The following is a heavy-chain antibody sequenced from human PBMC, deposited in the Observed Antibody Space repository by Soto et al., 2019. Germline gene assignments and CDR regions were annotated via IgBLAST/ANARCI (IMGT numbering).Heavy chain of an antibody. V-gene: IGHV2-5*02. J-gene: IGHJ3*02. CDR2: IYWDDDK. CDR3: AHDQIVATGWRAFDI. D-gene: IGHD5-12*01. Sequence: SGPTLVKPTQTLTLTCTFSGFSLSTSGVGVGWIRQPPGKALEWLALIYWDDDKRYSPSLKSRLTITKDTSKNQVVLTMTNMDPVDTATYYCAHDQIVATGWRAFDIWGQGTMVTVSS. CDR1: GFSLSTSGVG.